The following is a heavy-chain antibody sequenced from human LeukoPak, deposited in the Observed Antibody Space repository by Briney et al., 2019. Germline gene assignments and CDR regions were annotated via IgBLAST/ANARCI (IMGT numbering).Heavy chain of an antibody. CDR1: GFTFGDYA. J-gene: IGHJ4*02. D-gene: IGHD2-2*01. V-gene: IGHV3-49*04. CDR2: IRSKAYGGTT. Sequence: GGSLRLSCTASGFTFGDYAMSWVRQAPGKWLEWVGFIRSKAYGGTTEYAASVKGRFTISRDDSKSIAYLQMNSLKTEDTAVYYCTRFVAVPAEGFDYWGEGTLVTVSS. CDR3: TRFVAVPAEGFDY.